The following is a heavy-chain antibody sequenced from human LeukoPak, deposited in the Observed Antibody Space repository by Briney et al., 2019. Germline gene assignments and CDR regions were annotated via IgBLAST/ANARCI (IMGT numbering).Heavy chain of an antibody. V-gene: IGHV1-2*02. J-gene: IGHJ4*02. Sequence: ASVKVSCKASGYTFTGYYMHWVRQAPGQGRDWMGWINPNSGGTNYAQKFQGRVTMTRDTSISTAYMELSRLRSDDTAVYYCARDKEEEWELLPSTIDYWGQGTLVTVSS. D-gene: IGHD1-26*01. CDR2: INPNSGGT. CDR1: GYTFTGYY. CDR3: ARDKEEEWELLPSTIDY.